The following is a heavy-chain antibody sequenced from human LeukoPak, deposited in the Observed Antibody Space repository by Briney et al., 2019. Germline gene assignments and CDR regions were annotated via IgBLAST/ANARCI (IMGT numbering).Heavy chain of an antibody. V-gene: IGHV3-7*03. CDR2: IKKDGTGI. Sequence: QAGGPLRLSCAVSGFPFSDSWMYWVRQAPGKGLEGVANIKKDGTGISYVDSVRGRFIISRDNARNSLYPQMDSLRVEDTAVYFCAGGNAMEVWGKGTAVTVSS. J-gene: IGHJ6*03. CDR3: AGGNAMEV. D-gene: IGHD1-1*01. CDR1: GFPFSDSW.